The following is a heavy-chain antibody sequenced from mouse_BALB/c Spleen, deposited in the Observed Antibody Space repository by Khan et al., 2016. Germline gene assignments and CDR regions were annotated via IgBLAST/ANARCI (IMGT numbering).Heavy chain of an antibody. CDR1: GYTFTNYG. CDR3: ARYRYYYGSSRYFDV. D-gene: IGHD1-1*01. CDR2: INTSSGES. J-gene: IGHJ1*01. Sequence: LVESGPELKKPGKTVKISCKASGYTFTNYGMNWVKQAPGKGLKWMGWINTSSGESTYADDFKGRFAFSLETSANTAYLQINNLKNEDTATYFCARYRYYYGSSRYFDVWGAGTTVTVSA. V-gene: IGHV9-3-1*01.